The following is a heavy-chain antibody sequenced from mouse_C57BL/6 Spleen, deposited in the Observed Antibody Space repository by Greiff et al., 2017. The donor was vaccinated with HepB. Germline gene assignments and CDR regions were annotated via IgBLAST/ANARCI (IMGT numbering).Heavy chain of an antibody. CDR1: GYTFTSYW. Sequence: QVQLKQPGAELVMPGASVKLSCKASGYTFTSYWMHWVKQRPGQGLEWIGEIDPSDSYTNYNQKFKGKSTLTVDKSSSTAYMQLSSLTSEDSAVYYRARSLAGAYAMDYWGQGTSVTVSS. V-gene: IGHV1-69*01. J-gene: IGHJ4*01. D-gene: IGHD4-1*01. CDR2: IDPSDSYT. CDR3: ARSLAGAYAMDY.